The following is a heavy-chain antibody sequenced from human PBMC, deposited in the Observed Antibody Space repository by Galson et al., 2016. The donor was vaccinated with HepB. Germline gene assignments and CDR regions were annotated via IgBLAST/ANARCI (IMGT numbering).Heavy chain of an antibody. CDR2: IIPIFGST. J-gene: IGHJ4*02. CDR1: GGTFSSYA. Sequence: SVKVSCKASGGTFSSYAISWVRQAPGQGLEWMGGIIPIFGSTNYAQRFQGRVTITADESTSTAYMELSNLRSEHTAVYYFARYTGYYDYSRAYSDWGQGTLVTVSA. V-gene: IGHV1-69*13. D-gene: IGHD3-22*01. CDR3: ARYTGYYDYSRAYSD.